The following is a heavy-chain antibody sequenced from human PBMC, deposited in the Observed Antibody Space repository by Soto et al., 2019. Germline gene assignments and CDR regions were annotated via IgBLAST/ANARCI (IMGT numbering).Heavy chain of an antibody. J-gene: IGHJ5*02. CDR1: GGTFGNTA. V-gene: IGHV1-69*12. D-gene: IGHD3-3*01. CDR2: IVPLFGTA. CDR3: ARDGEPGSSVWSGRSGGGRFGP. Sequence: QVQLVQSGAEVKEPGSSVNVSCKTSGGTFGNTAVTWVRQVPGQGLEWIGGIVPLFGTANYAQKFRGRVMITADESTSXAYTDLRSLRSDAPAICPGARDGEPGSSVWSGRSGGGRFGPWGPRTRVTVSS.